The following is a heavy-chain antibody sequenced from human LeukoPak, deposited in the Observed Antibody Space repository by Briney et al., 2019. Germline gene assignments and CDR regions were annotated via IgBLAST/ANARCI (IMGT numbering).Heavy chain of an antibody. J-gene: IGHJ4*02. Sequence: ASVKVSCKASGGTFSSYAISWVRQAPGQGLEWMGGIIPIFGTANYAQKFQGRVTITADESTSTAYMELSSLRSKDTAVYYCARGAYYDSSGYYNYWGQGTLVTVSS. CDR2: IIPIFGTA. D-gene: IGHD3-22*01. CDR3: ARGAYYDSSGYYNY. V-gene: IGHV1-69*13. CDR1: GGTFSSYA.